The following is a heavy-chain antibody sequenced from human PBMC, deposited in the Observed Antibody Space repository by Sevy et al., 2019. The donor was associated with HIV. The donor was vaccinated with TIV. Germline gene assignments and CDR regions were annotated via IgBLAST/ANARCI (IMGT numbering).Heavy chain of an antibody. V-gene: IGHV4-59*01. D-gene: IGHD3-3*01. Sequence: SETLSLTCTVSGGSISSYYWSWIRQPPGKGLEWIGYVYYSGSTNYNPSLKSRVTMSVDTSKNQFSLKLSSVTAADTAVYYCARSKEARFLAYNWFDPWGQGTLVTVSS. J-gene: IGHJ5*02. CDR1: GGSISSYY. CDR3: ARSKEARFLAYNWFDP. CDR2: VYYSGST.